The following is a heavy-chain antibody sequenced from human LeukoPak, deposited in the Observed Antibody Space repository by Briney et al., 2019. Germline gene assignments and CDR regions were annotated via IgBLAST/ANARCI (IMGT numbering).Heavy chain of an antibody. J-gene: IGHJ4*02. CDR1: GFTFSHYA. CDR2: ISASGDAT. Sequence: PGGSLRLSCAASGFTFSHYAMNWVRQAPGKGLEWVSLISASGDATYYADSVKGRFTISRDNSEDTLYLHMNSLRAEDTAVYSCARGTSTLDYWGQGTLVTVSS. CDR3: ARGTSTLDY. V-gene: IGHV3-23*01.